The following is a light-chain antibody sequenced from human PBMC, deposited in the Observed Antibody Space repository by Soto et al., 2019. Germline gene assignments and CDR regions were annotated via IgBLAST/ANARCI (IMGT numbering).Light chain of an antibody. Sequence: AVQLTQSPSSLSASVGDRVTITCRASQGIKSALAWYQQKPGKAPKLLISDASSLESGVSSRFSGSGSGTDFTLTISSLQSEDFATYYCQQFNYFPTFGPGTKVDLK. CDR3: QQFNYFPT. J-gene: IGKJ3*01. CDR1: QGIKSA. V-gene: IGKV1D-13*01. CDR2: DAS.